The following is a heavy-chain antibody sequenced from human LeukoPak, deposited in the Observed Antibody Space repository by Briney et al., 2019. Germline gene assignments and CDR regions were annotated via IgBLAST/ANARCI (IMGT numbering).Heavy chain of an antibody. CDR2: IKQDGSEK. Sequence: GGSLRLSCVAASGFTLSNYWMNWVRQVPGKGLEWVANIKQDGSEKYYVASVKGRFTVSRDNAKNSLYLQMNNLRAEDTAVYYCARGHYDHAWGRGTLVTVSS. CDR3: ARGHYDHA. V-gene: IGHV3-7*01. D-gene: IGHD3-3*01. CDR1: GFTLSNYW. J-gene: IGHJ4*02.